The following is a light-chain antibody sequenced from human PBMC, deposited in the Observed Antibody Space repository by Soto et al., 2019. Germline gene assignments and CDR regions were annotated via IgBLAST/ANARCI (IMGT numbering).Light chain of an antibody. CDR3: QQYKDYSPFT. Sequence: DIQMTQSPSTLSASVGDRVTITCRASQSISSYLAWYQQKPGKAPKLLIYDASSMESGVPSRFSGSGSGTEFALTIRSLQPDDFANYYCQQYKDYSPFTFGGGTKGDNK. V-gene: IGKV1-5*01. J-gene: IGKJ4*01. CDR2: DAS. CDR1: QSISSY.